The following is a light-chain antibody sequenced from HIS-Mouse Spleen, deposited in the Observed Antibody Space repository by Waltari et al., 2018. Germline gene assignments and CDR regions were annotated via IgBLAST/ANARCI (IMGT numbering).Light chain of an antibody. CDR3: QVWDSSSDHVV. V-gene: IGLV3-21*03. CDR2: EYS. CDR1: NIGSKS. Sequence: SYVLTQPPSVSVAPGKTARITCGGNNIGSKSVHWYQQKPGQAPVLGVYEYSDRPSGSPGRFSGSNSGNTATLTISRVEAGDEADYYCQVWDSSSDHVVFGGGTKLTVL. J-gene: IGLJ2*01.